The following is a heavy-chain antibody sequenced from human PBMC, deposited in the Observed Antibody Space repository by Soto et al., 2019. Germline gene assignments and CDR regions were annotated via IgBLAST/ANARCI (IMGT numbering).Heavy chain of an antibody. D-gene: IGHD5-18*01. CDR1: GFTFSRYW. Sequence: EVQLAESGGGLIQPGGSLRLSCATSGFTFSRYWIHWVRQAPGEGLVWVSRISGDGVHTDYAESVKGRFTVSRDIAKSTGYLQMNNRRAEDTAIYYCARGNTAMVTPLLDSWGRGSLVTVSA. CDR2: ISGDGVHT. CDR3: ARGNTAMVTPLLDS. J-gene: IGHJ4*02. V-gene: IGHV3-74*01.